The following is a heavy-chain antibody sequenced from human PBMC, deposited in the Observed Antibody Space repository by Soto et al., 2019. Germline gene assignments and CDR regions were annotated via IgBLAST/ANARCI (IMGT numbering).Heavy chain of an antibody. V-gene: IGHV4-59*08. D-gene: IGHD5-18*01. J-gene: IGHJ4*01. CDR2: SYYSGST. CDR3: ARRYGSCFDY. Sequence: QVQLQESGPGLVKPSETLSLTCTVSGGSISSYYWSWIRQPPGKGLEWIGDSYYSGSTNYNPSLKSRATISVDTSKNQFSLKLSSVTAADTAVYYCARRYGSCFDYWGHGTLVTVSS. CDR1: GGSISSYY.